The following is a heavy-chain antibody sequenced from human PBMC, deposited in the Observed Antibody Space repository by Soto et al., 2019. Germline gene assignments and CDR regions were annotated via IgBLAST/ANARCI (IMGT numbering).Heavy chain of an antibody. D-gene: IGHD3-22*01. CDR2: INPSGGST. V-gene: IGHV1-46*01. CDR1: GYTFTSYD. J-gene: IGHJ4*02. CDR3: ARAHYYDSSGYWYYFDY. Sequence: GASVKVSCKASGYTFTSYDVHWVRQAPGQGLEWMGIINPSGGSTSDAQKFQGRVTMTRDTSTSTVYMELSSLRSEDTAVYYCARAHYYDSSGYWYYFDYWGQGTLVTVSS.